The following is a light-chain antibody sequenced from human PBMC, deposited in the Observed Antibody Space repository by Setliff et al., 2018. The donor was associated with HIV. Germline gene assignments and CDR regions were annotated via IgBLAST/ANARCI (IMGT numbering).Light chain of an antibody. CDR2: SNS. CDR1: SSNIGSNT. V-gene: IGLV1-44*01. CDR3: AAWDDSLNGRV. Sequence: QSALTQPPSASGTPGQRVTISCSGSSSNIGSNTVTWYQQLPGTAPKLLIYSNSQRPSGVPDRFSGSKSGTSASLAISGLQSEDEADYYCAAWDDSLNGRVFGTGTKVTVL. J-gene: IGLJ1*01.